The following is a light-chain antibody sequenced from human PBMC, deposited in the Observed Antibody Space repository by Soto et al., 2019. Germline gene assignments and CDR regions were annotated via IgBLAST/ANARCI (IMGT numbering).Light chain of an antibody. V-gene: IGLV2-14*01. Sequence: QSALTQPASVSGSPGQSITISCTGTSSDIGGYNYVSWYQQYPGKAPKLIIYEVSNRPSGVSDRFSGSKSGNTASLTISGLQAEDEAHYYCSSYTSSLLGGVGVFGGGTQLTVL. CDR3: SSYTSSLLGGVGV. J-gene: IGLJ3*02. CDR2: EVS. CDR1: SSDIGGYNY.